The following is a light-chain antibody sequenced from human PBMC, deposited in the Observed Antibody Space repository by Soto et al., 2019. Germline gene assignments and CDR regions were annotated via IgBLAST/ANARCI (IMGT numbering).Light chain of an antibody. Sequence: EIEMTQSPATLSVAPGERVSLSCRASQSVSSNLAWYQQKPGQAPRLLIYGASSRATVIPDRFSGSGSGTDFTLTISRLEPEDFAVYYCHQFSSYPLTFGRGTKVDIK. J-gene: IGKJ4*01. V-gene: IGKV3-20*01. CDR3: HQFSSYPLT. CDR1: QSVSSN. CDR2: GAS.